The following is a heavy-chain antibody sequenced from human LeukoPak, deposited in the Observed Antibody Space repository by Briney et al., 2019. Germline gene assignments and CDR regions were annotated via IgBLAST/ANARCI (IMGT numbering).Heavy chain of an antibody. CDR1: GFTVSSNY. CDR3: ARGSLGTVTYFDY. CDR2: IYTAGTT. Sequence: YPGGSLRLSCAASGFTVSSNYMSWVRQAPGKGLEWDSLIYTAGTTYYADSVKGRFTISRDNSKNTVYLQMSSLRAEDTAVYYCARGSLGTVTYFDYWGQGSLVTVSS. J-gene: IGHJ4*02. V-gene: IGHV3-66*01. D-gene: IGHD4-17*01.